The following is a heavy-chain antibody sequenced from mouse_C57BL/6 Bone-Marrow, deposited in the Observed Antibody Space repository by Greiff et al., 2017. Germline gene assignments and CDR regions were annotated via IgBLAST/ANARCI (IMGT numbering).Heavy chain of an antibody. CDR1: VYTFTSYW. J-gene: IGHJ1*03. D-gene: IGHD2-5*01. CDR3: ARPYYSNYWYFDV. V-gene: IGHV1-55*01. CDR2: IYPGSGST. Sequence: QVQLQQPGAELVKPGASVQMSCKASVYTFTSYWITWVKPRPGHGLEWIGDIYPGSGSTTYNEKFKSKATLTVDTSSSTAYMQLSSLTSEDSAVYYCARPYYSNYWYFDVWGTGTTVTVSS.